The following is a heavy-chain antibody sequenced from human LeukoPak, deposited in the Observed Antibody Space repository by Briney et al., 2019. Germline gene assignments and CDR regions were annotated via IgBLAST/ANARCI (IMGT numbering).Heavy chain of an antibody. D-gene: IGHD3-22*01. CDR3: PERADYDSSGNYPAWGYFDL. Sequence: SETLSLTCTVSSASIFSYYFNWIRQPPGKGLEWIGYIYSNGFTSCYHYLRSRRTISIATSKNQFSLVLTSVTAADTPTYDCPERADYDSSGNYPAWGYFDLWGRGTLVSVSS. J-gene: IGHJ2*01. CDR2: IYSNGFT. V-gene: IGHV4-4*09. CDR1: SASIFSYY.